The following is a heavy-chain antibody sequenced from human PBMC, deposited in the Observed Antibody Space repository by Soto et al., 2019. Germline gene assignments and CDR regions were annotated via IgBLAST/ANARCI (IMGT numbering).Heavy chain of an antibody. CDR2: ISYDGSNK. Sequence: QVQLVESGGGVVQPGRSLRLSCAASGFTFSSYGMHWVRQAPGKGLEWVAVISYDGSNKYYADSVKGRLTISRDNSKNTLYLQMNSLRAEDTAVYYCAKDFESPFFDYWGQGTLVTVSS. CDR3: AKDFESPFFDY. CDR1: GFTFSSYG. V-gene: IGHV3-30*18. J-gene: IGHJ4*02.